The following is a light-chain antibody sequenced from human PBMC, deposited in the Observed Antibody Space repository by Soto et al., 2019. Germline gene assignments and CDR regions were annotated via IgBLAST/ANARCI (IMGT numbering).Light chain of an antibody. CDR1: QGIRND. Sequence: IQMTQSPSSLSASVGDRVTITCWASQGIRNDLGWYQQKPGKAPKLLMYTASNLQSGVPSRFSGSGSGTDFTLTISSLQPEDFATYYCQQYNSYRTFGQGTKVDI. V-gene: IGKV1-17*01. J-gene: IGKJ1*01. CDR2: TAS. CDR3: QQYNSYRT.